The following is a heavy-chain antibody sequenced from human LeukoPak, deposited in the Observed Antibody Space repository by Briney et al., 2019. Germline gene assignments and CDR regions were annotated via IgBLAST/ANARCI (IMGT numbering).Heavy chain of an antibody. CDR3: ARAHDSSGTDAFDI. D-gene: IGHD3-22*01. CDR1: GFTFDDYG. CDR2: INWNGGST. V-gene: IGHV3-20*04. J-gene: IGHJ3*02. Sequence: GGSLRLPCAASGFTFDDYGMSWVRQAPGKGLEWVSGINWNGGSTGYADSVKGRFTISRDNAKNSLYLQMNSLRAEDTALYYCARAHDSSGTDAFDIWGQGTMVTVSS.